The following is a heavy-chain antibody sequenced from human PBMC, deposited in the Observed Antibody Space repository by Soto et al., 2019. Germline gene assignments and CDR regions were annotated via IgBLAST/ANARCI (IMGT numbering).Heavy chain of an antibody. CDR1: GGSISSSSYY. J-gene: IGHJ4*02. Sequence: QLQLQESGPGLVKPSETLSLTCTVSGGSISSSSYYWGWIRQPPGKGLEWIGSIYYSGNTYYNPSLKSRVTISADTTTTQFSLKLCSVTAADTAVYYCARQYYFGSGRYYNRPFAFWGQGTLVTVSS. CDR3: ARQYYFGSGRYYNRPFAF. CDR2: IYYSGNT. D-gene: IGHD3-10*01. V-gene: IGHV4-39*01.